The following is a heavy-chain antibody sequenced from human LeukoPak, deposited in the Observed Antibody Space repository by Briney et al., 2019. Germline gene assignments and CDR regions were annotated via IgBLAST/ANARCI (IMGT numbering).Heavy chain of an antibody. J-gene: IGHJ6*03. CDR2: LSCIDTSCTE. D-gene: IGHD5-18*01. CDR3: ASPRYSYGHPNYYYMDV. Sequence: GGSLRLSCAASGFTLRSFDMSWVRQAPGKGLEWVSTLSCIDTSCTEYYADSVKGRFSISRDNSKNTLFLQMNSLRVEDTAVYYCASPRYSYGHPNYYYMDVWGKGTTVTVSS. V-gene: IGHV3-23*01. CDR1: GFTLRSFD.